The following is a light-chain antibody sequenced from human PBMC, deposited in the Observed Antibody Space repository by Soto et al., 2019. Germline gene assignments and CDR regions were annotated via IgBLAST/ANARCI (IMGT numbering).Light chain of an antibody. Sequence: QSVLTQPRSVSGSPGQSVTNSCTGTRSDIGGYNFVSWYQQHPGQAPKLIIYDVIKRPSGVPDRFSGSKSGNTASLTIYGLQAEDEADYYCCSYAGGYTHVFGTGTKVTVL. CDR1: RSDIGGYNF. J-gene: IGLJ1*01. V-gene: IGLV2-11*02. CDR2: DVI. CDR3: CSYAGGYTHV.